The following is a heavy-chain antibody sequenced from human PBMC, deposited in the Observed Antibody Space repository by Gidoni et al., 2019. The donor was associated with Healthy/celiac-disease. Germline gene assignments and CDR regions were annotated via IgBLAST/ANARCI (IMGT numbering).Heavy chain of an antibody. CDR1: GFTFDDYT. D-gene: IGHD3-10*01. CDR2: ISWDGGST. J-gene: IGHJ4*02. Sequence: EVQLVESGGVVVQPGGSLRLSCAASGFTFDDYTMHWVRQAPGKGLEWVSLISWDGGSTYYADSGKGRFTISRDNSKNSLYLQMNSLRTEDTALYYCAKAYGSGRERYFDYWGQGTLVTVSS. V-gene: IGHV3-43*01. CDR3: AKAYGSGRERYFDY.